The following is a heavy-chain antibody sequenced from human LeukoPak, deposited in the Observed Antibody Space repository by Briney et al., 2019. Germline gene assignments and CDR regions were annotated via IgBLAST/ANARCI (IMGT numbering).Heavy chain of an antibody. CDR3: ASDFGSGWYNLNY. V-gene: IGHV1-69*04. J-gene: IGHJ4*02. D-gene: IGHD6-19*01. CDR1: GGTFSSYA. Sequence: ASVKVSCKASGGTFSSYAISWVRQAPGQGLEWMGRIIPIFGIANYAQKFQGRVTTTADKSTSTAYMELSSLRSDDTAVYYCASDFGSGWYNLNYWGQGTLVTASS. CDR2: IIPIFGIA.